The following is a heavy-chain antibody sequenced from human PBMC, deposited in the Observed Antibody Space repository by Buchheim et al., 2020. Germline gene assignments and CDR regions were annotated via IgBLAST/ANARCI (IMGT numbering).Heavy chain of an antibody. J-gene: IGHJ4*02. V-gene: IGHV3-48*03. CDR3: ARVSSLVGFFDF. D-gene: IGHD1-26*01. Sequence: EVQLVDSGGGLVQPGGSLRLSCAASGFTFSSYEMNWVRQAPGKGLEWVSYISSSGNTIYYADSVKGRFTISRDKAKNSLYLQMNSLRAEDTAVYYCARVSSLVGFFDFWGQGTL. CDR1: GFTFSSYE. CDR2: ISSSGNTI.